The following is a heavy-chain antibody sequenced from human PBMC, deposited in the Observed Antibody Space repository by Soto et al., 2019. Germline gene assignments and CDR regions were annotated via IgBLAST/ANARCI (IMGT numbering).Heavy chain of an antibody. CDR3: ARRIPYCSGGSCYSLGAFDI. CDR1: GGSISSYY. CDR2: IYYSGST. J-gene: IGHJ3*02. Sequence: TSETLSLTCTVSGGSISSYYWSWIRQPPGKGLEWIGYIYYSGSTNYDPSLKSRVTISVDTSKNQFSLKLSSVTAADTAVYYCARRIPYCSGGSCYSLGAFDIWGQGTMVT. V-gene: IGHV4-59*08. D-gene: IGHD2-15*01.